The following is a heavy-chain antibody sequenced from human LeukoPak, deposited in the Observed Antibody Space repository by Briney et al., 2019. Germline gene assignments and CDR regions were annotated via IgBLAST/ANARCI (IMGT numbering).Heavy chain of an antibody. J-gene: IGHJ5*02. CDR2: ISAYNGNT. CDR3: ARGSYDSSGYPRFDP. CDR1: GYTFTSYG. D-gene: IGHD3-22*01. Sequence: ASVKVSCKASGYTFTSYGISWMRQAPGQGLEWMGWISAYNGNTNYAQKLQGRVTMTTDTSTSTAYMELRSLRSDDTAVYYCARGSYDSSGYPRFDPWGQGTLVTVSS. V-gene: IGHV1-18*01.